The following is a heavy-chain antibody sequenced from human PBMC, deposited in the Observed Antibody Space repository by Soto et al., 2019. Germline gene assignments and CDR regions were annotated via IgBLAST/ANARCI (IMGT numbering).Heavy chain of an antibody. J-gene: IGHJ6*03. CDR3: PRRLLVLFGELSRPGGYYYSTDV. Sequence: QVQLQQWGAGLLKPSETLSLTCAVYGGSFSGYYWSWIRQTPGKGLEWIGEINDIGSTNHNPSLKSRITIFIDSPNTPFSLKLSSLTAADTTVYYCPRRLLVLFGELSRPGGYYYSTDVWCKGTTVTVSS. V-gene: IGHV4-34*01. CDR1: GGSFSGYY. CDR2: INDIGST. D-gene: IGHD3-10*01.